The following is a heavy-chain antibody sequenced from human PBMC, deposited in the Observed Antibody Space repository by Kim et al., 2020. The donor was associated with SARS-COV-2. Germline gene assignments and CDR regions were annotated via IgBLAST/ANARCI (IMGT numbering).Heavy chain of an antibody. CDR2: ISWNSGSI. D-gene: IGHD3-9*01. CDR3: AKGNYDILTGYLDY. V-gene: IGHV3-9*01. Sequence: GGSLRLSCAASGFTFDDYAMHWVRQAPGKGLEWVSGISWNSGSIGYADSVKGRFTISRDNAKNSLYLQMNSLRAEDTALYYCAKGNYDILTGYLDYWGQGTLVTVSS. CDR1: GFTFDDYA. J-gene: IGHJ4*02.